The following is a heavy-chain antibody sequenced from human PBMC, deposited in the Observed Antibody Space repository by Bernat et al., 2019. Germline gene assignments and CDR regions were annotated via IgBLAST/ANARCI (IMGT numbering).Heavy chain of an antibody. J-gene: IGHJ4*02. CDR1: GFTFSSFP. CDR2: ISGNGDST. D-gene: IGHD5-24*01. Sequence: EVHLVESGGGLVQPGGSLRLSCAASGFTFSSFPMHWVHQAPGKGLEYVSGISGNGDSTYYANSVKGRFTISRDNSKNTLYLQMGSLRAEDMAVYYCARRDAQRYCFDYWGQGTLVPVSS. CDR3: ARRDAQRYCFDY. V-gene: IGHV3-64*01.